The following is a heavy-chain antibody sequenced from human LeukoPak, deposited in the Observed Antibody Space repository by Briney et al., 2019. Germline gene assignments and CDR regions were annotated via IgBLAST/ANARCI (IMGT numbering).Heavy chain of an antibody. Sequence: GGSLRLSCAASGFTFSGYSMNWVRQAPGKGLEWVSYISSSGSTIYYAEYVKGRFTISRDNAKNSLDLQMNSLRAEDTAVYYCARGTNGAIDYWGQGTLVTVSS. J-gene: IGHJ4*02. CDR2: ISSSGSTI. CDR3: ARGTNGAIDY. CDR1: GFTFSGYS. V-gene: IGHV3-48*04. D-gene: IGHD2-8*01.